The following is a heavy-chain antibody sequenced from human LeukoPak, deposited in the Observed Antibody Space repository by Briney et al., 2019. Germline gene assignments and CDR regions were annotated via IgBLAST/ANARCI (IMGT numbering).Heavy chain of an antibody. J-gene: IGHJ4*02. CDR3: AKGAGNFDWSYHDY. V-gene: IGHV3-66*01. CDR2: IYSDGSP. Sequence: GGSLRLSCAASGFAVSNNYMRWVRQAPGKGLECGSVIYSDGSPYYADSVRGRFTISRDNSNNTLYLQMNSLRAEDTAVYHCAKGAGNFDWSYHDYWGQGTLVTVSS. CDR1: GFAVSNNY. D-gene: IGHD3-9*01.